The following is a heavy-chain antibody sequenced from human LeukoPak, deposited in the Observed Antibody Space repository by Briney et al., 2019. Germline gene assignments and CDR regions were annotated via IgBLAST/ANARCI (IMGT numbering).Heavy chain of an antibody. CDR3: ARDPPRGFGNAFDI. CDR1: GFTVSSNY. J-gene: IGHJ3*02. Sequence: PGGSLRLSYVASGFTVSSNYMNWVRQAPGKGLEWVSVLYSGGSTKYAESVKGRFTISRDNSENTLYLQMNSLRVEDTAIYFCARDPPRGFGNAFDIWGQGTMVTVSP. V-gene: IGHV3-53*01. CDR2: LYSGGST. D-gene: IGHD2-15*01.